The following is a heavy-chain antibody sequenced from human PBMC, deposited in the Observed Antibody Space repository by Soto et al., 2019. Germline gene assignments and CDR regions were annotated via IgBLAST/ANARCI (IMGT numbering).Heavy chain of an antibody. V-gene: IGHV1-18*01. CDR1: GYTFTSYG. CDR2: ISAYNGNT. Sequence: WASVKVSCKASGYTFTSYGISWVRQAPGQGLEWMGWISAYNGNTNYAQKLQGRVTMTTDTSTSTAYMELRSLRADDTAVYYCARGAGLRFLWWLEYFDYCGQGTLVTVYS. CDR3: ARGAGLRFLWWLEYFDY. D-gene: IGHD3-3*01. J-gene: IGHJ4*02.